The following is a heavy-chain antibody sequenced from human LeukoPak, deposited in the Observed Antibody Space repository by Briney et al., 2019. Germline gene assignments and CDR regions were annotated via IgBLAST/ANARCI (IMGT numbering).Heavy chain of an antibody. CDR1: GYTFTSYY. CDR2: INPSGGST. D-gene: IGHD3-22*01. CDR3: ARAGIGYYDPNRGDY. Sequence: ASVTVSCKASGYTFTSYYMHWVRQAPGQGLEWMGIINPSGGSTSYAQKFQGRVTMTRDTSTSTVYMELSSLRSEDTAVYYCARAGIGYYDPNRGDYWGQGTLVTVSS. J-gene: IGHJ4*02. V-gene: IGHV1-46*01.